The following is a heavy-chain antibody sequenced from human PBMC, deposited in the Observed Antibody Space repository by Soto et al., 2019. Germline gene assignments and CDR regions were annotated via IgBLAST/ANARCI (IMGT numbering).Heavy chain of an antibody. J-gene: IGHJ3*02. Sequence: QVQLVQSGAEVKKPGASVKVSCKASGYTFTGYYMHWVRQAPGQGLEWMGWINPNSGGTNYAQKFQGWVTMTRDTSISTAYMELSRLRSDDTAVYYCAREPLGLAAAGTRDAFDIWGQGTMVTVSS. V-gene: IGHV1-2*04. CDR2: INPNSGGT. CDR1: GYTFTGYY. D-gene: IGHD6-13*01. CDR3: AREPLGLAAAGTRDAFDI.